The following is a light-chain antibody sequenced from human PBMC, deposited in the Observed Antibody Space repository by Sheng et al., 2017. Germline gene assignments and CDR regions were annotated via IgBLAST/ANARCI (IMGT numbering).Light chain of an antibody. CDR3: QQYFSPPVT. CDR1: QSVTNY. V-gene: IGKV3-20*01. Sequence: EVVVTQSPATLSVSPGERATLSCRTTQSVTNYLAWYQQKPGQAPRLLIYRASIRAAGVPDRFSGSVSGTDFTLTISRLEPEDFAVYYCQQYFSPPVTFGQGTKVEI. CDR2: RAS. J-gene: IGKJ2*01.